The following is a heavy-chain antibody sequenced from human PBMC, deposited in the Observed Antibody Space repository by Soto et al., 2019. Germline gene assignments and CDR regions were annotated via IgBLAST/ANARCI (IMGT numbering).Heavy chain of an antibody. CDR3: ARVPVVVVPAAIYLYYYYYGMDV. CDR1: GFTFSSYE. V-gene: IGHV3-48*03. Sequence: PGGSLRLSCAASGFTFSSYEMNWVRQAPGKGLEWVSYISSSGSTIYYADSVKGRFTISRDNAKNSLYLQMNGLRAEDTAVYYCARVPVVVVPAAIYLYYYYYGMDVWGQGTTVTVSS. CDR2: ISSSGSTI. J-gene: IGHJ6*02. D-gene: IGHD2-2*01.